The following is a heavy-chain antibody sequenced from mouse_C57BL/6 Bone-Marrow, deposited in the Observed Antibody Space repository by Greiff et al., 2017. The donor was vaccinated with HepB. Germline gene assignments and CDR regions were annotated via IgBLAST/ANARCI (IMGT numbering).Heavy chain of an antibody. CDR2: IDPSDSYT. CDR3: ARGHYYGSSLYYYAMDY. D-gene: IGHD1-1*01. CDR1: GYTFTSYW. V-gene: IGHV1-69*01. J-gene: IGHJ4*01. Sequence: QVQLKQPGAELVMPGASVKLSCKASGYTFTSYWMHWVKQRPGQGLEWIGEIDPSDSYTNYNQKFKGKSTLTVDKSSSTVYLELSRLTSDDSAVYYCARGHYYGSSLYYYAMDYWGQGTSVTVSS.